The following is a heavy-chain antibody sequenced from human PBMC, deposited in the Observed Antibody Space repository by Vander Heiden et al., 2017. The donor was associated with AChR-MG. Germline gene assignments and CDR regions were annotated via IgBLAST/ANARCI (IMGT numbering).Heavy chain of an antibody. CDR2: IRYDGSNK. D-gene: IGHD6-19*01. V-gene: IGHV3-30*02. CDR1: GFTFGTYG. J-gene: IGHJ6*02. Sequence: QVQLVESGGGVVQPGGSLRLSCAASGFTFGTYGMHWGRQAPGKGLEWVAFIRYDGSNKYYADSVKGRFTISRDNSKNTLYLQMNSLRAEDTAVYYCAKEGAVAGRYPYYYGMDVWGQGTTVTVSS. CDR3: AKEGAVAGRYPYYYGMDV.